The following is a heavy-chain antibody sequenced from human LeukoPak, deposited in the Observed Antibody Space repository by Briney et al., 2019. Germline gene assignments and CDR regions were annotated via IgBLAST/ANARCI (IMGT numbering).Heavy chain of an antibody. J-gene: IGHJ4*02. D-gene: IGHD3-22*01. CDR2: ITSTSDTI. CDR3: ARSSGYPFFDY. CDR1: DFRFGDYR. Sequence: QSGGSRRLSCEALDFRFGDYRRIGFGQAPGGGRGWLSYITSTSDTIYYADSVKGRFTSSRDNAKNSVYLQMNSLRAEDTAVYYCARSSGYPFFDYWGQGTLVTVSS. V-gene: IGHV3-48*01.